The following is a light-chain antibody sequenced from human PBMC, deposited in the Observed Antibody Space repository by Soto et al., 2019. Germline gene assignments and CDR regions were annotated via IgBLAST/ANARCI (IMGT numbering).Light chain of an antibody. V-gene: IGKV3-11*01. Sequence: EIVLTQSPATLSLSPGERATLSRRASQSVSSYLAWYQQKPGQAPRLLIYDASNRATGIPARFGGSGSGTDFTLTISSLEPEDFAVYYCQQRSNGLTFGGGTKVEIK. J-gene: IGKJ4*01. CDR3: QQRSNGLT. CDR2: DAS. CDR1: QSVSSY.